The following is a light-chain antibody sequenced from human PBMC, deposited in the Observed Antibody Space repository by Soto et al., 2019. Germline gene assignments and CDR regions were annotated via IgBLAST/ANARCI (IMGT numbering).Light chain of an antibody. CDR3: QQYGSSPIT. CDR1: QSVSSSY. V-gene: IGKV3-20*01. J-gene: IGKJ5*01. Sequence: EIVLTQSPCTLSSSAGERATLSWGASQSVSSSYLAWYQQKPGQAPRLLIYGASSRATGIPDRFSGSGSGTDFNLTISRLETEDFAVYYCQQYGSSPITFGQGTRLEIK. CDR2: GAS.